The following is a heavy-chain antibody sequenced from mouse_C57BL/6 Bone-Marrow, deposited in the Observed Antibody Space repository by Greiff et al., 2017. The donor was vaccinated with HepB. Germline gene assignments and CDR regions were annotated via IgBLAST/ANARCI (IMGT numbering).Heavy chain of an antibody. Sequence: VKLQQPGAELVKPGASVKMSCKASGYTFTSYWITWVKQRPGQGLEWIGDIYPGSGSTNYNEKFKSKATLTVDTSSSPAYMQLSSLTSEDSAVYYCAREEEIYYYGSSYWYFDVWGTGTTVTVSS. D-gene: IGHD1-1*01. CDR2: IYPGSGST. J-gene: IGHJ1*03. CDR1: GYTFTSYW. V-gene: IGHV1-55*01. CDR3: AREEEIYYYGSSYWYFDV.